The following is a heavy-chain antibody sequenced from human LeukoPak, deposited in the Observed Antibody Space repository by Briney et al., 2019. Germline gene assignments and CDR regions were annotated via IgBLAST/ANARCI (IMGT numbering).Heavy chain of an antibody. CDR2: IIPIYDVK. CDR3: AAVSSSWYLHGAEYFQH. CDR1: GGTFSSYG. Sequence: GASVKVSCKASGGTFSSYGISWLRQAPGQGLEWMGGIIPIYDVKNNAQNFQGRLTITADESTSTAYMELSSLRSEDTAVYYCAAVSSSWYLHGAEYFQHWGQGTLVTVSS. D-gene: IGHD6-13*01. J-gene: IGHJ1*01. V-gene: IGHV1-69*13.